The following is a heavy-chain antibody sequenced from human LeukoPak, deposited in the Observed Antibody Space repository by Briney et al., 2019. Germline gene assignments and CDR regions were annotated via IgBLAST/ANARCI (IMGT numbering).Heavy chain of an antibody. CDR3: VKETDEYSSSSSDY. V-gene: IGHV3-30*18. Sequence: PGRSLRLSCAASGFTFSSYGMHWVRQAPGKGLEWVAVISYTGETKYYGDSVKGRFTISRDNSKNTLYLQMNSLRAEDTAVYYCVKETDEYSSSSSDYWGQGTRVTVSS. D-gene: IGHD6-6*01. J-gene: IGHJ4*02. CDR1: GFTFSSYG. CDR2: ISYTGETK.